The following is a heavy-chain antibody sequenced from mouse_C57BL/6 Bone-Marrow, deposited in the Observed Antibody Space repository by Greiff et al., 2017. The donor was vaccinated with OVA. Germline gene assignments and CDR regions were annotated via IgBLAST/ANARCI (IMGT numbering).Heavy chain of an antibody. J-gene: IGHJ2*01. CDR2: IWRGGST. V-gene: IGHV2-5*01. D-gene: IGHD2-4*01. Sequence: VQRVESGPGLVQPSQSLSITCTVSGFSLTSYGVHWVRQSPGKGLEWLGVIWRGGSTDYNAAFMSRLSITKDNSKSQVFFKMNSLQADDTAIYYCAKIDDYDGYFDYWGQGTTLTVSS. CDR1: GFSLTSYG. CDR3: AKIDDYDGYFDY.